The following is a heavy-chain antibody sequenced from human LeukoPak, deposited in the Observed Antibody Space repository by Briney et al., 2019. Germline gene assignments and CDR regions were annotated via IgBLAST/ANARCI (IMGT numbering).Heavy chain of an antibody. CDR2: ANYRSKWYY. D-gene: IGHD2-15*01. V-gene: IGHV6-1*01. CDR1: GDSVSRNSAA. CDR3: VGCSGGSCHSGAFEI. J-gene: IGHJ3*02. Sequence: SQTLSLTCDISGDSVSRNSAAWNWIRQSPSRGLEWLARANYRSKWYYDYAVSVKSRITINTDTSKNQLTLQLNFVTPEDTAVYYCVGCSGGSCHSGAFEIWGQGTKVTVSS.